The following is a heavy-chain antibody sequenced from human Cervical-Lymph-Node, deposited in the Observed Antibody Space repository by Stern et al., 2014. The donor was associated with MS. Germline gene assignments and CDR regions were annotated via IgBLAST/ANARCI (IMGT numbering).Heavy chain of an antibody. CDR1: GGTFSSNE. Sequence: QVQLVQSGAEVKRPGSSMKVSCKASGGTFSSNEISWGRQAPGQGLECLGGISPMFGTTNYAQKVQGRVTITADESTSTVNMVLSSLRSEDTAVYYCVRDQGGIAGSWGQGTLVTVSS. CDR2: ISPMFGTT. V-gene: IGHV1-69*01. J-gene: IGHJ4*02. CDR3: VRDQGGIAGS. D-gene: IGHD6-13*01.